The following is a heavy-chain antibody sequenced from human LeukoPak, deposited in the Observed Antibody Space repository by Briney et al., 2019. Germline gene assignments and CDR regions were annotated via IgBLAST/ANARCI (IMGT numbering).Heavy chain of an antibody. D-gene: IGHD6-19*01. V-gene: IGHV1-2*02. CDR1: GYTFTGYY. Sequence: GASVKVSCKASGYTFTGYYMHWVRQAPGQGLEWMGWINPNSGGTNYAQKFQGRVTMTRDTSISTAYMELSRLRSDDTAVYYCARSFTVAGTNDAFDIWGQGTMVTVSS. CDR3: ARSFTVAGTNDAFDI. J-gene: IGHJ3*02. CDR2: INPNSGGT.